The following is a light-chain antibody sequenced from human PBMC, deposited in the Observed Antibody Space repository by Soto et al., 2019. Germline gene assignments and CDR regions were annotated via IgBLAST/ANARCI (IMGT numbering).Light chain of an antibody. CDR2: DAS. J-gene: IGKJ4*01. V-gene: IGKV3-11*01. CDR1: QSVSSY. CDR3: QQRSNWPLP. Sequence: EIVLTQSPATLSLSPGERATLSCRASQSVSSYLAWYQQKPGQAPRLLIYDASNRATGIPARFSGSGSGTDFTLTISSLEPEDFAVYYWQQRSNWPLPFGGGTKVEIK.